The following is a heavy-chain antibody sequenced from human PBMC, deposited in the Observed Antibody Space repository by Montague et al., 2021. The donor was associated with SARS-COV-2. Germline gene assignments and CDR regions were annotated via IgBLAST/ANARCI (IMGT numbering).Heavy chain of an antibody. CDR1: GDSVASNIAT. Sequence: CAISGDSVASNIATWNWIRQSPSRGLEWLGGTYYRSKWYNDYAKSVKSRITIDPDTSKHQFSLHLNSVTPEDTAVYYCARIPVGSKYYFDFWGQGTLVTVSS. CDR2: TYYRSKWYN. J-gene: IGHJ4*02. V-gene: IGHV6-1*01. D-gene: IGHD2-2*01. CDR3: ARIPVGSKYYFDF.